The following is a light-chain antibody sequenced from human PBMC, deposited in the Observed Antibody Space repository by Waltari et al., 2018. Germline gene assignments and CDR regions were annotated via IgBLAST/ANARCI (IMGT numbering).Light chain of an antibody. Sequence: QSALTQPASVSGSPGQSITISCTGTSSDIGGYNYVSWYQQHPGKAPKLMIYDVARGPAGVANRFSGSKSGNTASLTISGLQAEDEADYYCTSYTTTKTVVFGGGTKVTV. J-gene: IGLJ2*01. CDR1: SSDIGGYNY. V-gene: IGLV2-14*01. CDR3: TSYTTTKTVV. CDR2: DVA.